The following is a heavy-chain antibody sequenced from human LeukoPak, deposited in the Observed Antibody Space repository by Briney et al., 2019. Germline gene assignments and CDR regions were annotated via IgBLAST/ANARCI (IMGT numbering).Heavy chain of an antibody. CDR1: GFNFSHYG. V-gene: IGHV3-30*03. CDR3: ARPTYGDQYYYGMDV. D-gene: IGHD4-17*01. J-gene: IGHJ6*02. Sequence: PGGSLRLSCGASGFNFSHYGMHWVRQAPGKGLEWVALISNDGNKKYYADSVKGRFTISRDNSKNTLYLQMNSLRAEDTAVYYCARPTYGDQYYYGMDVWGQGTTVTVSS. CDR2: ISNDGNKK.